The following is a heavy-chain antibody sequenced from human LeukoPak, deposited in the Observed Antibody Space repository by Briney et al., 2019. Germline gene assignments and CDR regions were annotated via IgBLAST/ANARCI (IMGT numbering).Heavy chain of an antibody. CDR2: IKDDGSDK. J-gene: IGHJ4*02. CDR1: GFTFSRYW. V-gene: IGHV3-7*01. Sequence: GGSLRLSCAASGFTFSRYWIHWVRQAPGKGLEWVANIKDDGSDKYYVDSVKGRFSISKDNAKNSLYLQMNSLRVEDTAVYYCVPLNWNPPGDFDRWGQGTLVTVSS. D-gene: IGHD1-20*01. CDR3: VPLNWNPPGDFDR.